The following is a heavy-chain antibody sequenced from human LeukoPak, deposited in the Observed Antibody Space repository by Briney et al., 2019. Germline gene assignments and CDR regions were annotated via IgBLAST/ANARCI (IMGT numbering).Heavy chain of an antibody. Sequence: GGSLRLSCAASGVTFSFSSYAMSWVRQAPGKGLEWDSAISGSGGGTYYADSVKGRFTISRDNSKNTLYLQMNSLRAEDTAVYYCAKEGSIMITFGGVIAHWYFDLWGRGTLVTVSS. CDR2: ISGSGGGT. CDR1: GVTFSFSSYA. CDR3: AKEGSIMITFGGVIAHWYFDL. J-gene: IGHJ2*01. D-gene: IGHD3-16*02. V-gene: IGHV3-23*01.